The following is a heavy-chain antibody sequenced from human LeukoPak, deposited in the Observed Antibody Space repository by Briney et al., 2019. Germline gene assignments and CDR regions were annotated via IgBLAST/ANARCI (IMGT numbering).Heavy chain of an antibody. Sequence: GGSLRLSCAASGFTFSSYSMNWVRQAPGKGLEWVSSNSSSSSYIYYADSVKGRFTISRDNAKNSLYLQMNSLRAEDTAVYYCARFQLVPYSSGWLGAFDIWGQGTMVTVSS. J-gene: IGHJ3*02. CDR3: ARFQLVPYSSGWLGAFDI. CDR2: NSSSSSYI. CDR1: GFTFSSYS. D-gene: IGHD6-19*01. V-gene: IGHV3-21*01.